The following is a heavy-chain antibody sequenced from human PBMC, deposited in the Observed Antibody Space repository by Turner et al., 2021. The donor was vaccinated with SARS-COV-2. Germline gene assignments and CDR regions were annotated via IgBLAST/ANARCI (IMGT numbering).Heavy chain of an antibody. V-gene: IGHV1-46*01. CDR1: RYTVTSYY. J-gene: IGHJ4*02. Sequence: QVQLVQSGAEVKKPGASVKVSCTASRYTVTSYYMHWVRQAPGPGLDWMGIINPSGGSTSYAHKFQCRVTMTRDTSTSTVYMELSSLISEDTAVYYCARDIVLIPATYGFDYWGQGTLVTVSS. CDR2: INPSGGST. CDR3: ARDIVLIPATYGFDY. D-gene: IGHD2-2*01.